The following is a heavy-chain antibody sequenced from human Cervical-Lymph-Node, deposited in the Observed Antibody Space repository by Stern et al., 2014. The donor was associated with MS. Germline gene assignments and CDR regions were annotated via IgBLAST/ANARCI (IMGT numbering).Heavy chain of an antibody. D-gene: IGHD4-17*01. J-gene: IGHJ4*02. CDR2: IIAIFGTA. V-gene: IGHV1-69*01. CDR3: ARRHDYGDFFDY. Sequence: QVQLVESGAEVKKPGSSVKVSCKASGGTFSSYAISWVRQAPGQGLEWMGGIIAIFGTANYAQKFQGRVTITADESTSTAYMELSSLRSEDTAVYYCARRHDYGDFFDYWGQGTLVTVSS. CDR1: GGTFSSYA.